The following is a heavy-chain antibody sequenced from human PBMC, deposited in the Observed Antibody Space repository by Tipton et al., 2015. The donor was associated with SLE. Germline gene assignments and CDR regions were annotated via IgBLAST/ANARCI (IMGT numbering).Heavy chain of an antibody. CDR3: ARDGCYYYDCYDSSGYLSAEYFQH. CDR1: GFTFSSYA. Sequence: SLRLSCAASGFTFSSYAMHWVRQAPGKGLEWVAVISYDGSNKYYADSVKGRFTISRDNSKNTLYLQMNSLRAEDTAVYYCARDGCYYYDCYDSSGYLSAEYFQHWGQGTLVTVSS. D-gene: IGHD3-22*01. V-gene: IGHV3-30-3*01. J-gene: IGHJ1*01. CDR2: ISYDGSNK.